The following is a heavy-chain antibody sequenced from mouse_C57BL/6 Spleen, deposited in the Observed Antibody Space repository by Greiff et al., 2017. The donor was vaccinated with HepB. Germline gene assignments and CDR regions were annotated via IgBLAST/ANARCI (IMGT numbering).Heavy chain of an antibody. D-gene: IGHD1-1*01. CDR1: GYAFSSYW. J-gene: IGHJ2*01. CDR3: ARGGYGSSFDY. V-gene: IGHV1-80*01. Sequence: VKLMESGAELVKPGASVKISCKASGYAFSSYWMNWVKQRPGKGLEWIGQIYPGDGDTNYNGKFKGKATLTADKSSSTAYMQLSSLTSEDSAVYFCARGGYGSSFDYWGQGTTLTVSS. CDR2: IYPGDGDT.